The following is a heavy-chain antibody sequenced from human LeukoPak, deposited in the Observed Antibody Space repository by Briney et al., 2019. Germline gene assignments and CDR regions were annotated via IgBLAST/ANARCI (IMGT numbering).Heavy chain of an antibody. CDR3: ARSRYYYDSSGYYFDY. CDR2: IIPIFGTA. J-gene: IGHJ4*02. CDR1: GGTFSSYA. Sequence: SVKVSCKASGGTFSSYAISWVRQAPGQGLEWMGGIIPIFGTANYAQKFQGRVTITTDESTSTAYMELSSLRSEDTAVYYCARSRYYYDSSGYYFDYWGQGTLVTVSP. D-gene: IGHD3-22*01. V-gene: IGHV1-69*05.